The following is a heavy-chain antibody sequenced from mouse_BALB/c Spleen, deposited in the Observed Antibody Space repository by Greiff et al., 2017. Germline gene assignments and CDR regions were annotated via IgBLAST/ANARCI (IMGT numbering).Heavy chain of an antibody. CDR2: ISSGGSYT. D-gene: IGHD2-14*01. CDR1: GFTFSSYA. Sequence: EVQVVESGGGLVKPGGSLKLSCAASGFTFSSYAMSWVRQSPEKRLEWVAEISSGGSYTYYPDTVTGRFTISRDNAKNTLYLEMSSLRSEDTAMYYCARYRYDVGFDYWGQGTTRTVSS. V-gene: IGHV5-9-4*01. CDR3: ARYRYDVGFDY. J-gene: IGHJ2*01.